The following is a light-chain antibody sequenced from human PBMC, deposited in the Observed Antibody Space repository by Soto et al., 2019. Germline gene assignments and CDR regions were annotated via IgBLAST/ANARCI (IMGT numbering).Light chain of an antibody. CDR3: QQYGSSLPWT. CDR2: GAF. V-gene: IGKV3-20*01. CDR1: PSVGSSY. J-gene: IGKJ1*01. Sequence: EIVLTQSPGTLSLSPGEGATLSCRASPSVGSSYLAWYQQKPGQAPRLLIYGAFRRATGIPDRFSGSGSGTDFTLTISRLEPVDFAVYYCQQYGSSLPWTFGQGTKV.